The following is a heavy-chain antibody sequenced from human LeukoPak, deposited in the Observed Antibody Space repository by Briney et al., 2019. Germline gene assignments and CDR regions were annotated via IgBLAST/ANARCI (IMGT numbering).Heavy chain of an antibody. CDR1: GYXFTSYW. Sequence: GESLKISCNGSGYXFTSYWISWVRQMPGKGLEWMGRIDPSDSYTNYSPSFQGHVTISADKSISTAYLQWSSLKASDTAMYYCARQEALRYFDWLQDDPWGQGTLVTVSS. D-gene: IGHD3-9*01. V-gene: IGHV5-10-1*01. J-gene: IGHJ5*02. CDR2: IDPSDSYT. CDR3: ARQEALRYFDWLQDDP.